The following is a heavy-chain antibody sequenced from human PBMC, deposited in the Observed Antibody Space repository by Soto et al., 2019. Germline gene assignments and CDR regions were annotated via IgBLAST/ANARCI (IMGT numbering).Heavy chain of an antibody. Sequence: QPGGSLRLSCSVSGSGFSFSNYAMHWVRQAPGKGLEFVSAISSNGGSTYNADSVKGRFTISRDNSKNTLYLQMSSLRAEDTAVYYCVKGSSAYYYGSGSYSGLDYWGQGTPVTVSS. CDR1: GSGFSFSNYA. V-gene: IGHV3-64D*06. CDR2: ISSNGGST. CDR3: VKGSSAYYYGSGSYSGLDY. D-gene: IGHD3-10*01. J-gene: IGHJ4*02.